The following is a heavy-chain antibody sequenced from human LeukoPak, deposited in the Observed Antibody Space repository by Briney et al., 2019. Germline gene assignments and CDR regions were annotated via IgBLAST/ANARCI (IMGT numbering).Heavy chain of an antibody. CDR3: VSRPVDIPYYFDY. CDR1: GFTFSSYA. D-gene: IGHD2-2*02. CDR2: ISGSGGST. V-gene: IGHV3-23*01. J-gene: IGHJ4*02. Sequence: PGGSLRLSCAASGFTFSSYAMSWVRQAPGKGLEWVSAISGSGGSTYYADSVKGRFTISRDDSKNTLYLQMNSLRAEDTAMYYCVSRPVDIPYYFDYWGQGTLVTVSS.